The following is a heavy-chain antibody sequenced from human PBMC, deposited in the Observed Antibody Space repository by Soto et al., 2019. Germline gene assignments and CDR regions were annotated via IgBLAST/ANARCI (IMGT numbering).Heavy chain of an antibody. V-gene: IGHV1-69*01. CDR1: GGTFSSYA. CDR3: AREGVYCSGGSCSKTFDY. D-gene: IGHD2-15*01. J-gene: IGHJ4*02. CDR2: IIPIFGTA. Sequence: QVQLVQSGAEVKKPGSSVKVSCKASGGTFSSYAISWVRQAPGQGLEWMGGIIPIFGTANYAQKFQGRVKITADESTSTAYMELSSLRTEDTAVYYCAREGVYCSGGSCSKTFDYWGQGTLVTVSS.